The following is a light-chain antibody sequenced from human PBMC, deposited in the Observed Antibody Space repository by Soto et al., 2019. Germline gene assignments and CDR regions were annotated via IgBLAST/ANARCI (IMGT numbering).Light chain of an antibody. CDR2: EDS. CDR1: ISDIETYNL. V-gene: IGLV2-23*01. J-gene: IGLJ1*01. CDR3: CSFAGRNTLV. Sequence: QSVLTQPASVSGSPGQSITISCTGTISDIETYNLVSWYQQYPGKAPKLLIYEDSKRPSGVSDRFSGSKSVNTASLTIYGLQAEDEADYHCCSFAGRNTLVFGGGTKVPVL.